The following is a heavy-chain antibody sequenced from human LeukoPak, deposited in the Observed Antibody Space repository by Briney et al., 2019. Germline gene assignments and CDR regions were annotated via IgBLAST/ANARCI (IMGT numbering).Heavy chain of an antibody. Sequence: GGSLRLSCATSGFTFSSYSMNWVRQAPGKGLEWVSYISSSSGTIYYADSVKGRFTISRDNAKNSLSLQMKSLRAEDTAVYYCAIQKADLITMIRGIIAYWGQGTLVTVSS. V-gene: IGHV3-48*01. CDR2: ISSSSGTI. J-gene: IGHJ4*02. D-gene: IGHD3-10*01. CDR3: AIQKADLITMIRGIIAY. CDR1: GFTFSSYS.